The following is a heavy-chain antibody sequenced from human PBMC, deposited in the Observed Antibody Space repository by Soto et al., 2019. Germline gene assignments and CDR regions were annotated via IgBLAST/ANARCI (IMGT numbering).Heavy chain of an antibody. CDR1: EGTIVNRGCY. CDR3: AGTGYGGLLFDL. D-gene: IGHD2-2*03. CDR2: IYYSGST. Sequence: VFEGTIVNRGCYWSSKNQHPGKGLEWTGYIYYSGSTYYNPSLKSRVTISVDTSKNQFSLKLSSVTAADMFVYSCAGTGYGGLLFDLWGQRSLVIVFS. J-gene: IGHJ5*02. V-gene: IGHV4-31*02.